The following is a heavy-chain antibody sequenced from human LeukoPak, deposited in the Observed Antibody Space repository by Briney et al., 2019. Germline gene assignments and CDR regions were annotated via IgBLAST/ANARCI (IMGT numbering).Heavy chain of an antibody. D-gene: IGHD6-13*01. Sequence: GGSLRLSCVASGFTFSSHGMHWVRQAPGKGLEWVAIISYDGSNKYFADSVKGRFTISRDSSKNTLYLQMNSLRAEDTAVYYCARDRSSCWALDYWGQGTLVTVSS. J-gene: IGHJ4*02. V-gene: IGHV3-30*03. CDR3: ARDRSSCWALDY. CDR2: ISYDGSNK. CDR1: GFTFSSHG.